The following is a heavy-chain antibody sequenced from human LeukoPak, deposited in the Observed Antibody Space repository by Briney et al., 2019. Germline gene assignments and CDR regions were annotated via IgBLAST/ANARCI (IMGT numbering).Heavy chain of an antibody. CDR3: ARDLGNYDSSGLDY. CDR1: GYTFTSYG. J-gene: IGHJ4*02. CDR2: ISAYNGNT. D-gene: IGHD3-22*01. V-gene: IGHV1-18*01. Sequence: ASVKVSCKASGYTFTSYGISWVRQAPGQGLEWMGWISAYNGNTNYAQKLQGRVTMTTDTSTSTAYMELRSLRSDDTAVYYCARDLGNYDSSGLDYWGQGTLVTVPS.